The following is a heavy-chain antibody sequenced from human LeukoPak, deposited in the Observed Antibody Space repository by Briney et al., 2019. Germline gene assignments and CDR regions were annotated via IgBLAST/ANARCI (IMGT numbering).Heavy chain of an antibody. D-gene: IGHD2-8*01. V-gene: IGHV4-59*01. CDR3: ARDGTRRGQFDS. Sequence: SETLSLTCTVSGGSISSYYWSWIRQPPGKGLEWIGYIYYSGSTNYNPSLKSRVTISVDTSKNQFSLKLSSVTAADTAVYYCARDGTRRGQFDSWGQGTLVTVSS. CDR2: IYYSGST. CDR1: GGSISSYY. J-gene: IGHJ5*01.